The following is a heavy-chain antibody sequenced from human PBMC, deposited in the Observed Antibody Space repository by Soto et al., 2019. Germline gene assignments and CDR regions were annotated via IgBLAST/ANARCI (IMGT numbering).Heavy chain of an antibody. V-gene: IGHV4-59*01. D-gene: IGHD6-19*01. J-gene: IGHJ3*02. CDR2: IYYSGST. CDR3: ARVPWQWLGGYAFDI. CDR1: GGSINSYY. Sequence: PSETLSLTCTVSGGSINSYYWSWIRQPPGKGLEWIGYIYYSGSTNYNPSLKSRATISVDTSKNQFTLKLSSVTAADTAVYYCARVPWQWLGGYAFDIWGQGTTVTVSS.